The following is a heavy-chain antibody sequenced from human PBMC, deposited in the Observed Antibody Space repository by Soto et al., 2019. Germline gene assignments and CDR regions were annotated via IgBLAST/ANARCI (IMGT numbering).Heavy chain of an antibody. V-gene: IGHV3-21*01. J-gene: IGHJ4*02. Sequence: EVQLVESGGGLVQPGGSLRLSCAASGFTFSSYSMNWVRQAPGKGLEWVSSISRHSDYTYYSDSVKGRFIISRDNARTSVYLHMNSMRGEDTAVYFCARVGDYVGEFDYFDYWGRGDLVTVSS. CDR3: ARVGDYVGEFDYFDY. CDR2: ISRHSDYT. CDR1: GFTFSSYS. D-gene: IGHD3-10*01.